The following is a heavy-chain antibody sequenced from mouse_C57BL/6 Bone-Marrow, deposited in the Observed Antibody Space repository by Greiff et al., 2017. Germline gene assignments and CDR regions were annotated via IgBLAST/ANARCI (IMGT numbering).Heavy chain of an antibody. Sequence: QVQLQQSGAELVRPGASVKLSCKASGYTFTDYYINWVKQRPGQGLEWIARIYPGSGNTYYNEKFKGKDTLTAEKSSSTAYMQLSSLTSEDSAVYFCSYYYGYFDYWGQGTTLTVSS. CDR2: IYPGSGNT. V-gene: IGHV1-76*01. CDR1: GYTFTDYY. D-gene: IGHD1-1*01. CDR3: SYYYGYFDY. J-gene: IGHJ2*01.